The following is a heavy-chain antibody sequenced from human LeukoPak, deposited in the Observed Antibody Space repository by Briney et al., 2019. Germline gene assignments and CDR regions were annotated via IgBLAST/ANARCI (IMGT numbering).Heavy chain of an antibody. Sequence: GESLKISCKGSGYSFTSYWISWVRQMPGKGLEWMGNIDPSDSYTNYTPSFQGQVTMSADKSINTAYLQWSSLKASDTAIYYCARRQGCSSTSCPPDYWGQGTLVTVSP. CDR3: ARRQGCSSTSCPPDY. J-gene: IGHJ4*02. CDR2: IDPSDSYT. D-gene: IGHD2-2*01. V-gene: IGHV5-10-1*04. CDR1: GYSFTSYW.